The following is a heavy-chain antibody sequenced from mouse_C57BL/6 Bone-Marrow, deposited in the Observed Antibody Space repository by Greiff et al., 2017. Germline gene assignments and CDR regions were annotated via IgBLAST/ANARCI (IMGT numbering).Heavy chain of an antibody. CDR2: IYSGNGYT. D-gene: IGHD1-1*01. CDR1: GYTFTSYG. V-gene: IGHV1-58*01. CDR3: ADRYFAY. J-gene: IGHJ3*01. Sequence: VQLQQSGAELVRPGSSVKMSCKTSGYTFTSYGINWVKQRPGQGLEWMGYIYSGNGYTEYNEKFKGKATLTSDTASSTAFMRLSSLASEDSAIYVCADRYFAYWGQGTLVTVSA.